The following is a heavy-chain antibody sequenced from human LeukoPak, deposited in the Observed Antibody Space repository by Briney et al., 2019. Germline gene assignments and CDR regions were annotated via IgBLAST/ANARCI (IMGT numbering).Heavy chain of an antibody. CDR2: IYYSGST. D-gene: IGHD3-16*01. Sequence: KSSETLSLTCTVSGGSISSYYWSWIRRPPGKGLEWIGYIYYSGSTNYNPSLKSRVTISVDTSKNQFSLKLSSVTAADTAVYYCASSSMGGGDDAFDIWGQGTMVTVSS. J-gene: IGHJ3*02. V-gene: IGHV4-59*01. CDR1: GGSISSYY. CDR3: ASSSMGGGDDAFDI.